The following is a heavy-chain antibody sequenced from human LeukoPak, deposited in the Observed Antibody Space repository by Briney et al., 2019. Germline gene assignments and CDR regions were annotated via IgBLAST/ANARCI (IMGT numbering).Heavy chain of an antibody. CDR2: ISGSGGST. CDR3: GRALTGYMSLDY. D-gene: IGHD3-9*01. V-gene: IGHV3-23*01. J-gene: IGHJ4*02. Sequence: GGSLRLSCAASGFTFSSYAMSWVRQAPGKGLEWVSAISGSGGSTYYADSVKGRFIISRDNSKNTLYLQMNSLRAEDTAVYYCGRALTGYMSLDYWGQGTLVTVSS. CDR1: GFTFSSYA.